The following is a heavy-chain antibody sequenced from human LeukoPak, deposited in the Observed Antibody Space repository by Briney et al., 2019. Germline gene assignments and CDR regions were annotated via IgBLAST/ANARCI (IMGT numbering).Heavy chain of an antibody. CDR2: IYSGGST. V-gene: IGHV3-66*01. CDR1: GFTVSSNY. J-gene: IGHJ5*02. CDR3: ARGEAHSSGWYSAGNWFDP. D-gene: IGHD6-19*01. Sequence: GGSLRLSCAASGFTVSSNYMSWVRQAPGKGLEWVSVIYSGGSTYYADSVKGRFTISRDNSKNTLYLQMNSLRAEDTAVYYCARGEAHSSGWYSAGNWFDPWGQGTLVTVSS.